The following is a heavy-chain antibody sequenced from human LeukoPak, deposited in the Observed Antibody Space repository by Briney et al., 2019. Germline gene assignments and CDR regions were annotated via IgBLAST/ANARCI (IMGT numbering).Heavy chain of an antibody. Sequence: PGGSLRLSXAASGFTFSSYEMNWVRQAPGKGLEWVSYIGSSGSTIYYADSVKGRFTISRDNAKNSLYLQMNSLRAEDTAVYYCAREIRVRERVVGATPPAFDIWGQGTMVTVSS. J-gene: IGHJ3*02. CDR2: IGSSGSTI. D-gene: IGHD1-26*01. CDR3: AREIRVRERVVGATPPAFDI. V-gene: IGHV3-48*03. CDR1: GFTFSSYE.